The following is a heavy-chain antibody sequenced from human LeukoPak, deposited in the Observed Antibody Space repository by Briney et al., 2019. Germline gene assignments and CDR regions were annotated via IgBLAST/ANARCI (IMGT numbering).Heavy chain of an antibody. CDR1: GGSISSYY. V-gene: IGHV4-59*01. CDR2: IYYSGST. CDR3: ARVVTPFDAFDI. D-gene: IGHD4-23*01. J-gene: IGHJ3*02. Sequence: KPSETLSLTCTVSGGSISSYYWSWIRQPPGKGLEWIGYIYYSGSTNYNPSLKSRVTISVDTSKNQFSLKLSSVTAADTAVYYCARVVTPFDAFDIWGQGTMVTVSS.